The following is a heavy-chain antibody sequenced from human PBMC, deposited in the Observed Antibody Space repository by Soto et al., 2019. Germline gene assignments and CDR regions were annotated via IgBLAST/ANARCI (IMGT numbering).Heavy chain of an antibody. V-gene: IGHV2-5*02. CDR2: IYWDDDR. J-gene: IGHJ4*02. D-gene: IGHD4-17*01. CDR1: VFSLSTTGVG. Sequence: SGPTLVNPTQTLTLTCTFSVFSLSTTGVGVGWIRQPPGKALEWLALIYWDDDRRYSPSLKSRLTITKDTSKNQVVLTMTNMDPVDTATYYCAHRRAKTTGGSFDYWGQGTLVTVSS. CDR3: AHRRAKTTGGSFDY.